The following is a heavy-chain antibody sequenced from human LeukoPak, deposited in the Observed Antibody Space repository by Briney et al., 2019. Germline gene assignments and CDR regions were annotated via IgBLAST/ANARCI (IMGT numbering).Heavy chain of an antibody. CDR2: IVVGSGNT. J-gene: IGHJ4*02. V-gene: IGHV1-58*02. CDR1: GFTFTSSA. Sequence: SVKVSCKASGFTFTSSAMQWVRQARGQRLEWIGWIVVGSGNTNYAQKFQERVTITRDMSTSTAYMELSSLRSEDTAAYYCAAVRADYYDSSGYYYNYWGQGTLVTVSS. CDR3: AAVRADYYDSSGYYYNY. D-gene: IGHD3-22*01.